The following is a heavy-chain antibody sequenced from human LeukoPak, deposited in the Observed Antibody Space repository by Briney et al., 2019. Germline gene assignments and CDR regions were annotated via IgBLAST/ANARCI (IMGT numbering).Heavy chain of an antibody. Sequence: NPSETLSLTCTVSGGSISSYYWSWIRQPPGNGLEWIGYIYYSGSTNYNPSLKSRVTISVDTSKNQFSLKLSSVTAADTAVYYCARDGGSGVLNWFDPWGQGTLVTVSS. D-gene: IGHD3-10*01. J-gene: IGHJ5*02. CDR3: ARDGGSGVLNWFDP. CDR1: GGSISSYY. V-gene: IGHV4-59*01. CDR2: IYYSGST.